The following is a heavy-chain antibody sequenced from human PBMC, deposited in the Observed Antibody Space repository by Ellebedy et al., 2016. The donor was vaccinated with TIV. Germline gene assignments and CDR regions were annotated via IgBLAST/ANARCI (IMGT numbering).Heavy chain of an antibody. CDR3: ARDMTTSFYYYYGMDV. J-gene: IGHJ6*02. CDR1: GASISSYY. V-gene: IGHV4-59*01. Sequence: MPSETLSLTCTVSGASISSYYWTWIRQPPGKGLEWIGSIYSSGSTKYNPSLKSRITISVDTSKNQFSLKLSSVTAADTAVYYCARDMTTSFYYYYGMDVWGRGTTVTVSS. D-gene: IGHD1-1*01. CDR2: IYSSGST.